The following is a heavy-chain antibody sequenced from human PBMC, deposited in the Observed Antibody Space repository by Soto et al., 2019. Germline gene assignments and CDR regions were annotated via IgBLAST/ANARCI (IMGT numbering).Heavy chain of an antibody. J-gene: IGHJ5*02. D-gene: IGHD2-2*02. CDR2: IYYSGST. Sequence: SETLSLTCTVSGDSISSYYWSWILQPPGKGLEGIGYIYYSGSTNYNPSLKSRVTISVDTSKNQFSLKLSSVTAADTAVYYCARVWVPYYTFDPWGQGTLVTVSS. CDR3: ARVWVPYYTFDP. V-gene: IGHV4-59*01. CDR1: GDSISSYY.